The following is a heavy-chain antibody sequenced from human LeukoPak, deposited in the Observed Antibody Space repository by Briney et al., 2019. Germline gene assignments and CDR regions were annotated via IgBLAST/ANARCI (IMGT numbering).Heavy chain of an antibody. CDR3: ARDFGSGVFDP. J-gene: IGHJ5*02. Sequence: ASVKVSCKASGDSFGTYGITWVRQALGQGLEWMGGFNPIFGSAQYAQKFQGRVTITMDVSARTVYMELSSLRSEDTTIYYCARDFGSGVFDPWGQGTLVTVSS. CDR1: GDSFGTYG. D-gene: IGHD3-10*01. CDR2: FNPIFGSA. V-gene: IGHV1-69*05.